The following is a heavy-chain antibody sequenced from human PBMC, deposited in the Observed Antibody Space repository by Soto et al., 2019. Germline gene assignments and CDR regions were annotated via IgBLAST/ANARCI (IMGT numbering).Heavy chain of an antibody. CDR1: GFTFSSYA. CDR2: ISGSGGST. J-gene: IGHJ4*02. V-gene: IGHV3-23*01. D-gene: IGHD1-1*01. Sequence: LRLSCAASGFTFSSYAMSWVRQAPGKGLEWVSAISGSGGSTYYADSVKGRFTISRDNSKNTLYLQMNSLRADDTAVYYCAIIRDGGTTDYFDYWGQGALVTVSS. CDR3: AIIRDGGTTDYFDY.